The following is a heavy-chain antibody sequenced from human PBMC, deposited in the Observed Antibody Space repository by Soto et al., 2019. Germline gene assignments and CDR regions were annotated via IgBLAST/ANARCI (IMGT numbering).Heavy chain of an antibody. CDR2: ISYDGSNK. CDR1: GFTFSSYG. D-gene: IGHD3-22*01. J-gene: IGHJ6*02. V-gene: IGHV3-30*18. CDR3: AKEARITMIVVVWDYYYGMDI. Sequence: PGGSLRLSCAASGFTFSSYGMHWVRQAPGKGLEWVAVISYDGSNKYYADSVKGRFTISRDNSKNTLYLQMNSMRAEDTAVYYCAKEARITMIVVVWDYYYGMDIWGQGTTVTVS.